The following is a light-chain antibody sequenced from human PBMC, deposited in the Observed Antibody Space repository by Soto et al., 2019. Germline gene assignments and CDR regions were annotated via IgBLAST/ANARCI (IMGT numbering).Light chain of an antibody. CDR3: QTWGTGIRV. CDR1: SGHSSYG. J-gene: IGLJ2*01. V-gene: IGLV4-69*01. Sequence: QAVVTQSPSASASLGASVKLTCTLSSGHSSYGIAWHQQQPEKGPRYLMKVNSDGSHSKGDGIPDRFSGSSSGAERYLTISSLQSEDEADYYCQTWGTGIRVFGGGTKVTVL. CDR2: VNSDGSH.